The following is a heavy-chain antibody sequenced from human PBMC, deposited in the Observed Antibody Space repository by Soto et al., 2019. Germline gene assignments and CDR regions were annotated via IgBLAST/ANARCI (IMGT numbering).Heavy chain of an antibody. CDR3: AKAGSFPHYYFDY. CDR1: GGSFNNDY. J-gene: IGHJ4*02. V-gene: IGHV4-59*01. Sequence: PSETLSLTCTISGGSFNNDYWTWIRQSPGKGLEWIGYIFHSGITDYNPSVKSRVTISIDKSKNLFSLKLTSVTAADTAVYYCAKAGSFPHYYFDYWGQGTLVTVSS. D-gene: IGHD2-15*01. CDR2: IFHSGIT.